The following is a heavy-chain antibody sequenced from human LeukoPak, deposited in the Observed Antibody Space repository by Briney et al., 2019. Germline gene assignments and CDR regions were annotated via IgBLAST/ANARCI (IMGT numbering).Heavy chain of an antibody. CDR1: GVSISSGGYY. Sequence: PSQTLSLTCTVSGVSISSGGYYWSWIRQHPGKGLEWIGYIYYSGSTYYNPSLKSRVTISVDTSKNQLSLKLSSVTAADTAVYYCARDRCSGGSCYYFDYWGQGTLVTVSS. D-gene: IGHD2-15*01. CDR3: ARDRCSGGSCYYFDY. CDR2: IYYSGST. J-gene: IGHJ4*02. V-gene: IGHV4-31*03.